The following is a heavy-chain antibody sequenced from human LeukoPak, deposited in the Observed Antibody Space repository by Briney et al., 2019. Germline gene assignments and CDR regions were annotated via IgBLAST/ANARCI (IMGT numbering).Heavy chain of an antibody. V-gene: IGHV1-18*01. CDR2: ISAYNGNT. CDR1: GYTFTSYG. D-gene: IGHD3-10*01. J-gene: IGHJ6*02. Sequence: SVKVSCKASGYTFTSYGISWLRQAPGQGLEWMGWISAYNGNTNYAQKLQGRVSMTTDTSTSTAYMELRSLRSDDTAVYYCARVGYYGSGSYLTGMDVWGQGTTVTVSS. CDR3: ARVGYYGSGSYLTGMDV.